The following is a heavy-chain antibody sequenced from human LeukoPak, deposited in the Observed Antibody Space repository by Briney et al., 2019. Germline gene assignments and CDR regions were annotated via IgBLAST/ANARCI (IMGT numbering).Heavy chain of an antibody. CDR1: GFTFSDSA. J-gene: IGHJ4*02. V-gene: IGHV3-73*01. D-gene: IGHD1-26*01. Sequence: HPGGSLRLSCAASGFTFSDSAVHWARQASGKGLEWVGRIRSKANSYATAYAASVKGRFTISRDDSKNTAYLQMNSLKTEDTAVYYCTGCGRIRCSLDSIDFWGQGTLVTVSS. CDR3: TGCGRIRCSLDSIDF. CDR2: IRSKANSYAT.